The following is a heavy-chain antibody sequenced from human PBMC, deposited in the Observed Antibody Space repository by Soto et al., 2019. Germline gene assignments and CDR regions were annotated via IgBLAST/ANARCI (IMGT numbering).Heavy chain of an antibody. Sequence: QVQLVQSGAEVKKPGASVKVSCKASGYTFTSYAMHWVRQAPGQRLEWMGWINAGNGNTKYSQKFQGRVTITRDTSASTADMELSSLRSEDTAVYYCARELGGSMVRGVITYWGQGTMVTVSS. CDR1: GYTFTSYA. D-gene: IGHD3-10*01. CDR2: INAGNGNT. J-gene: IGHJ3*01. V-gene: IGHV1-3*01. CDR3: ARELGGSMVRGVITY.